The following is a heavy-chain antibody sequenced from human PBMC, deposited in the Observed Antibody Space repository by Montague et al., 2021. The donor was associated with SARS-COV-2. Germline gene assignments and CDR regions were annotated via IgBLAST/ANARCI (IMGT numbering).Heavy chain of an antibody. CDR3: VREKCYFDDSGSK. D-gene: IGHD3-22*01. V-gene: IGHV4-61*01. CDR2: VYHTGST. Sequence: SETLSLTCSVSGVSISSGSYYWSWVRQPPGKGLEWIGYVYHTGSTNYXPSLKSRVTLSIDTSKNQFSLNLTSVTAADTAVYYCVREKCYFDDSGSKWGQGTLVTV. J-gene: IGHJ4*02. CDR1: GVSISSGSYY.